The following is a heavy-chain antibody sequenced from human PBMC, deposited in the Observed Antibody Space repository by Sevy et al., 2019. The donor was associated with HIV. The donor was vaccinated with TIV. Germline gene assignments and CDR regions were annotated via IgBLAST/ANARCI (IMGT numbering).Heavy chain of an antibody. Sequence: GGSLRLSCAGSGFTFSNYAMHWVRQAPGKGLECVAGLWSHGRREYYAHFAKGRFTISRDNSKNTVYLHMDSLRTDDTAVYYCAKEDDAFDVWGQGTMVTVS. CDR3: AKEDDAFDV. J-gene: IGHJ3*01. CDR2: LWSHGRRE. V-gene: IGHV3-33*03. CDR1: GFTFSNYA.